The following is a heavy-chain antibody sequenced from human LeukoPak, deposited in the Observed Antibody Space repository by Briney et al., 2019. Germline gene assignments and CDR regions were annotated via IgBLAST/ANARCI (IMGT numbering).Heavy chain of an antibody. Sequence: SDTLSLTCAVYGGSLSGYYWTWIRQSPGKGLEWIGEINHSGDTHYNPSLRSRVIISEDNSKNQFSLKLSSVTVADTAVYYCARLGIDRYLPIAKRWFDPWGQGTQVTVSS. D-gene: IGHD1-26*01. CDR1: GGSLSGYY. V-gene: IGHV4-34*01. CDR3: ARLGIDRYLPIAKRWFDP. CDR2: INHSGDT. J-gene: IGHJ5*02.